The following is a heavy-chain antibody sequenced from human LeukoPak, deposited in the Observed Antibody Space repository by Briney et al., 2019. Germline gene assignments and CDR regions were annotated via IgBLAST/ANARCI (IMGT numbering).Heavy chain of an antibody. CDR2: INHSGST. D-gene: IGHD3-22*01. CDR3: ARARYYYDSSGFFDY. Sequence: MTSETLSLTCAVYGGSFSGYYWSWIRQPPGKGLEWIGEINHSGSTNYNPSLKSRVTISVDTSKNQFSLKLSSVTAADTAVYYCARARYYYDSSGFFDYWGQGTLVTVSS. CDR1: GGSFSGYY. V-gene: IGHV4-34*01. J-gene: IGHJ4*02.